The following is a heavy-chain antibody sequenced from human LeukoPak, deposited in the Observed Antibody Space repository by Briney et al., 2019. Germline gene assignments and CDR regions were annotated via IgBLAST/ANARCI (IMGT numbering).Heavy chain of an antibody. D-gene: IGHD1-26*01. Sequence: GGSLRLSCATSGFIFSPYGMHWVRQAPGKGLEWVAVISYDGSNKYYADSVKGRFTISRDNSKNTLYLQMNSLRAEDTAVYYCAKDWSGSYDYWGQGTLVTVSS. CDR1: GFIFSPYG. CDR2: ISYDGSNK. CDR3: AKDWSGSYDY. J-gene: IGHJ4*02. V-gene: IGHV3-30*18.